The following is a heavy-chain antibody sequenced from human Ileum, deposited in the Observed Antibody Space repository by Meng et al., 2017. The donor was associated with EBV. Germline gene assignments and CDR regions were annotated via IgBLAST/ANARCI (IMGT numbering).Heavy chain of an antibody. CDR2: IYWDNDR. J-gene: IGHJ4*02. D-gene: IGHD6-13*01. CDR1: ESPRHTCGVG. Sequence: QDTLCESWPQVGNPTAPLSLLCTFSESPRHTCGVGVGWIPPPPEKAPECLAIIYWDNDRRYNPSLKTRLAISKDTSKNQVVLTMTNMGPVDTAIYYCAHRLSGSTWDGGYFDYWGQGILVTVSS. CDR3: AHRLSGSTWDGGYFDY. V-gene: IGHV2-5*02.